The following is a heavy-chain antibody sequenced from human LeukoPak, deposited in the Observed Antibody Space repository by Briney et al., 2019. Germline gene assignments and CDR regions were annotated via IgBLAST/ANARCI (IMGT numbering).Heavy chain of an antibody. Sequence: PSETLSLTCTVAGASLNNYHWTWIRQPAGKGLEWIGRIYLSGLSTSGSTNYNPSLSSRVTISVDTSKNQFSLKLSSVTAADTAVYYCATIWFGEGRDYWGQGTLVTVSS. CDR2: IYLSGLSTSGST. D-gene: IGHD3-10*01. V-gene: IGHV4-4*07. CDR1: GASLNNYH. J-gene: IGHJ4*02. CDR3: ATIWFGEGRDY.